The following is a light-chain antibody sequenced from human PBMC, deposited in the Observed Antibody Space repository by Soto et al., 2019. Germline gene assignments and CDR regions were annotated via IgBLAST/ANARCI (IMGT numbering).Light chain of an antibody. V-gene: IGKV3-20*01. CDR2: VAS. J-gene: IGKJ1*01. CDR3: QQYGSSPPT. CDR1: QTVSSSY. Sequence: ESVLTQSPGTLSLSPGERATLSCRASQTVSSSYLAWYQQKPGQAPRLLIYVASNRATGIPDRFGGSGSGTDFTLTISRLEPEDFAVYYCQQYGSSPPTFGQGTKVDIK.